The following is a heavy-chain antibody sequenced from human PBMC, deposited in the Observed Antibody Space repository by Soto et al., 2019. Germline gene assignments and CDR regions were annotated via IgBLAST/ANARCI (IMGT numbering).Heavy chain of an antibody. CDR3: ARVKRCSSTSCPTSENWFDP. D-gene: IGHD2-2*01. J-gene: IGHJ5*02. Sequence: SETLSLTCTVSGGSISSGGYYWSWIRQHPGKGLEWIGYIYYSGSTYYNPSLKSRVTISVDTSKNQFSLKLSSVTAADTAVYYCARVKRCSSTSCPTSENWFDPWGQGTLVTV. CDR1: GGSISSGGYY. CDR2: IYYSGST. V-gene: IGHV4-31*03.